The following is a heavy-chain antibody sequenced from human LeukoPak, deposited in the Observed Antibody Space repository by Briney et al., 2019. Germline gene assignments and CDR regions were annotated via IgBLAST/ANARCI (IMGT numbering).Heavy chain of an antibody. CDR3: ARDTRIAAAGIYYYYYMDV. J-gene: IGHJ6*03. Sequence: GGSLRLSCAASGFTFSSYAMSWVRQAPGKGLEWVSAISGSGGSTYYADSVKGRFTISRDNSKNTLYLQMNSLRAEDTAVYYCARDTRIAAAGIYYYYYMDVWGKGTTVTVSS. V-gene: IGHV3-23*01. CDR1: GFTFSSYA. D-gene: IGHD6-13*01. CDR2: ISGSGGST.